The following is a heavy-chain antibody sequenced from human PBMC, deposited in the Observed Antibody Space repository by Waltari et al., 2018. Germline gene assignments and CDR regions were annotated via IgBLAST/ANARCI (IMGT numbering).Heavy chain of an antibody. D-gene: IGHD5-12*01. CDR2: ISAYNGNT. CDR1: GYTFNLYV. V-gene: IGHV1-18*04. CDR3: ARGGGYSGYDEFDY. J-gene: IGHJ4*02. Sequence: QVQLVQSGGEVKKPGASVKVSCKASGYTFNLYVISWVRQAPGQGLEWMGWISAYNGNTNYAQNLQGRVTMTTDTSTSTGDMELRSLRSDDTAVYYCARGGGYSGYDEFDYWGQGTLVTVSS.